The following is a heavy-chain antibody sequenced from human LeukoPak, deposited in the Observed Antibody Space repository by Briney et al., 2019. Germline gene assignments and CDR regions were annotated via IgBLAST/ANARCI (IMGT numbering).Heavy chain of an antibody. CDR3: ARERITMVRGVIITLYYFDY. J-gene: IGHJ4*02. CDR1: GGSISSYY. D-gene: IGHD3-10*01. V-gene: IGHV4-59*12. Sequence: PSETLSLTCTVSGGSISSYYWSWIRQPPGKGLEWIGYIYYSGSTYYNPSLKSRVTISVDTSKNQFSLKLSSVTAADTAVYYCARERITMVRGVIITLYYFDYWGQGTLVTVSS. CDR2: IYYSGST.